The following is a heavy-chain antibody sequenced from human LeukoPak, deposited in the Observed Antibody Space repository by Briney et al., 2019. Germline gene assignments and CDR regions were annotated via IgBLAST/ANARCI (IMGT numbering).Heavy chain of an antibody. Sequence: SQTLSLTCAISGDSVSSNSASWNWIRQSPSRGLEWLGKTYYRSKWYHDYAVSVKSRITINPDTSKNQFSLKLSSVTAADTAVYYCAIGPPYAPGVLDVWGKGTTVTISS. CDR3: AIGPPYAPGVLDV. V-gene: IGHV6-1*01. CDR1: GDSVSSNSAS. J-gene: IGHJ6*04. D-gene: IGHD7-27*01. CDR2: TYYRSKWYH.